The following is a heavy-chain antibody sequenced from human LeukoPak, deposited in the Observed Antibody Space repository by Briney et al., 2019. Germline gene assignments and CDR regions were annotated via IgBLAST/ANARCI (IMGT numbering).Heavy chain of an antibody. D-gene: IGHD3-3*01. CDR1: GFTFSSYP. J-gene: IGHJ4*02. CDR2: ITYDGSNK. V-gene: IGHV3-30*14. Sequence: GRSLRLSCVASGFTFSSYPMHWIRQAPGKGLEWVAAITYDGSNKYYADSVKGRFTISRDNSKNTLYLQMNSLRAEDTAVYYCARDRSTDFWSGYYTNYFDYWGQGTLVTVSS. CDR3: ARDRSTDFWSGYYTNYFDY.